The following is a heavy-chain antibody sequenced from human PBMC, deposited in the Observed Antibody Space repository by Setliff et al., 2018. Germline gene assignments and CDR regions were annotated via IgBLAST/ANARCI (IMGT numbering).Heavy chain of an antibody. Sequence: SETLSLTCTVSGDSISSSSYYWGWIRQPPGKGLEWIGSISNSGGTYYNPSLKSRVTISVDTSKNQFSLKLSSVTAADTAVYYCARTLYDYDILTGPGYYFDYWGQGTLVTVSS. J-gene: IGHJ4*02. CDR2: ISNSGGT. V-gene: IGHV4-39*07. CDR1: GDSISSSSYY. D-gene: IGHD3-9*01. CDR3: ARTLYDYDILTGPGYYFDY.